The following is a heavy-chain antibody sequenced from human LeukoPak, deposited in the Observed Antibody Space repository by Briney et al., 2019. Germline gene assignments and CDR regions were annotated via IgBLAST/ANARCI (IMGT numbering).Heavy chain of an antibody. CDR1: EYSFPNYC. J-gene: IGHJ6*03. Sequence: GESLKISCKHSEYSFPNYCIGWVRQMPGKGLEWMGIIYPGDSDTRCSPSFQGQVTISADKSISTAYLQWSSLKASDTAMYYCARLSSSYYYYYYYMDVWGKGTTVTVSS. CDR3: ARLSSSYYYYYYYMDV. CDR2: IYPGDSDT. V-gene: IGHV5-51*01. D-gene: IGHD6-6*01.